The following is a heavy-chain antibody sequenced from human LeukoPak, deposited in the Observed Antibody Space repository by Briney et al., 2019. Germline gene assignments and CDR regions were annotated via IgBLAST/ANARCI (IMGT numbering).Heavy chain of an antibody. CDR2: IRYDGSNK. Sequence: GGSLRLSCAASGFTFSSYGMHWVRQAPGKGLEWVAFIRYDGSNKNYADSVKGRFTISRDNSKNTLYLQMNSLRGEDTAVYYCARDHGERPAYWGQGTLVTVSS. CDR3: ARDHGERPAY. CDR1: GFTFSSYG. J-gene: IGHJ4*02. V-gene: IGHV3-30*02. D-gene: IGHD4-17*01.